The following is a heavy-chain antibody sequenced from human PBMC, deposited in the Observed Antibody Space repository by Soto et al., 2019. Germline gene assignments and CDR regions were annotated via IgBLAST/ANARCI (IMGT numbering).Heavy chain of an antibody. J-gene: IGHJ6*02. Sequence: SQTLSLTCAISGDSVSSNSAAWNWIRQSPSRGLEWRGRTYYSSKWYSHYAVSVKSRITINPDTSKNQFSLQLNSETPEDTAVYYCARIHSRSSSDMDVWGQGTTVTVSS. CDR3: ARIHSRSSSDMDV. D-gene: IGHD6-6*01. CDR2: TYYSSKWYS. V-gene: IGHV6-1*01. CDR1: GDSVSSNSAA.